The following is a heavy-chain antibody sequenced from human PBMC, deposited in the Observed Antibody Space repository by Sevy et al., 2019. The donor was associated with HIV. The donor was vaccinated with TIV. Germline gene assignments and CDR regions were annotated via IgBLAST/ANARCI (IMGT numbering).Heavy chain of an antibody. CDR3: STDPIIGRLVTDGMDV. CDR2: IKSKTDGGTT. D-gene: IGHD2-8*02. CDR1: GFTFSNAW. V-gene: IGHV3-15*01. Sequence: GGSLRLSCAASGFTFSNAWMSWVRQAPGKGLEWVGRIKSKTDGGTTDYVAPVKGRFTISRDDSKNTQCLQMNSLKTEDTAVYYCSTDPIIGRLVTDGMDVWGQGTTVTVSS. J-gene: IGHJ6*02.